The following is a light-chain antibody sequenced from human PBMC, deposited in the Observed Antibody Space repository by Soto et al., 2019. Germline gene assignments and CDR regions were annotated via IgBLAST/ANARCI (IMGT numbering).Light chain of an antibody. CDR1: SSDVGGYNY. CDR2: DVS. V-gene: IGLV2-8*01. Sequence: QSALTQAPSASGSAGQSGTISYTGTSSDVGGYNYVSWYQQHPGKAPKLMIYDVSKRPSGVPDRFSGSKSGNTASLTVSGLQAEDEGDYYCSSYAGTHIVFGTGPKVTVL. CDR3: SSYAGTHIV. J-gene: IGLJ1*01.